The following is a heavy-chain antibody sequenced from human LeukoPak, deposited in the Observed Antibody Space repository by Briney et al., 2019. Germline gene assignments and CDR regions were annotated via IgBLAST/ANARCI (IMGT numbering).Heavy chain of an antibody. J-gene: IGHJ4*02. Sequence: SETLSLTCTVSGGSISSYYWSWIRQPPGEGLEWIGRIYTSGSTNYNPSLKSRVTMSVDTSKNQFSLKLSSVTAADTAVYYCARDSYDYVWGSYPRDYWGQGTLVTVSS. D-gene: IGHD3-16*01. CDR3: ARDSYDYVWGSYPRDY. CDR2: IYTSGST. V-gene: IGHV4-4*07. CDR1: GGSISSYY.